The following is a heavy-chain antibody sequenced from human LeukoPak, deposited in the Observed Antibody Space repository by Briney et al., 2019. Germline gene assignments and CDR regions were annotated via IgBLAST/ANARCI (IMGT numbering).Heavy chain of an antibody. CDR3: AIIDIVVVVAAPGLDASDI. CDR1: GFTFSSYA. J-gene: IGHJ3*02. V-gene: IGHV3-23*01. Sequence: GGSLRLSCAASGFTFSSYAMSWVRQAPGKGLEWVSAISGSGGSTYYADSVKSRFTISRDNSKNTLYLQMNSLRAEDTAVYYCAIIDIVVVVAAPGLDASDIWGQGTMVTVSS. D-gene: IGHD2-15*01. CDR2: ISGSGGST.